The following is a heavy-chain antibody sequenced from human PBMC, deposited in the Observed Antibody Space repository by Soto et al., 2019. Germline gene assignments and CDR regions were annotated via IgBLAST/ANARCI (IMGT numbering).Heavy chain of an antibody. V-gene: IGHV1-46*03. D-gene: IGHD2-2*01. J-gene: IGHJ6*02. CDR3: ARGDIVVVPAAIYYYYGMDV. Sequence: QVQLVQSGAEVKKPGASVKVSCKASGYTFTSYYMHWVRQAPGQGLEWMGIINPSGGSTSYAQKFQGRVTMTRDTSTSTVYMELSSLRSEDTAVYYCARGDIVVVPAAIYYYYGMDVWGQGTTVTVSS. CDR2: INPSGGST. CDR1: GYTFTSYY.